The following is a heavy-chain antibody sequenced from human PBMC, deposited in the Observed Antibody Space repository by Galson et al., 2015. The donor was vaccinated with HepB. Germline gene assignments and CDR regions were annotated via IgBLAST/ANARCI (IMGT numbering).Heavy chain of an antibody. CDR3: ARGSLTSGWGVTYYYDGMDV. J-gene: IGHJ6*02. D-gene: IGHD6-19*01. Sequence: CAISGDSVSSNSAAWSWIRQSPSRGLEWLGWAYYRSKWYSDYEVSVKSRISISPDTSKNQISLQLNSVTPEDTAVYYCARGSLTSGWGVTYYYDGMDVWGQGTTGTVSS. V-gene: IGHV6-1*01. CDR2: AYYRSKWYS. CDR1: GDSVSSNSAA.